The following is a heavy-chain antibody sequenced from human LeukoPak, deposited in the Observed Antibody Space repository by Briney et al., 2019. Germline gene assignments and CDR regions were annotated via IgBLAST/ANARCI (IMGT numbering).Heavy chain of an antibody. CDR1: GYTFTGYY. Sequence: GASVKVSCKASGYTFTGYYMHWVRQAPGHGLEWMGGINPNSGGTNYAQKFQGRVTMTRETSISTAYMELSRLRSDDTAVYYCARGSGYSYGYHDAFDIWGQGTMVTVSS. D-gene: IGHD5-18*01. CDR2: INPNSGGT. V-gene: IGHV1-2*02. CDR3: ARGSGYSYGYHDAFDI. J-gene: IGHJ3*02.